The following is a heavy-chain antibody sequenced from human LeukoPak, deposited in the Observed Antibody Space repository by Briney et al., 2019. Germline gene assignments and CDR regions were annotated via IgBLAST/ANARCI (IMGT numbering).Heavy chain of an antibody. D-gene: IGHD2-15*01. CDR1: GYTFTSYD. CDR3: AREGTYCSGGSCYHYFDY. V-gene: IGHV1-8*03. CDR2: MNPNSGNT. J-gene: IGHJ4*02. Sequence: EASVKVSFKASGYTFTSYDINWVRQPTGQGLEWMGWMNPNSGNTGYAQKLQGRVTITRNTSISTGYMELSSLRSEDTAVYYCAREGTYCSGGSCYHYFDYWGQGTLVTVSS.